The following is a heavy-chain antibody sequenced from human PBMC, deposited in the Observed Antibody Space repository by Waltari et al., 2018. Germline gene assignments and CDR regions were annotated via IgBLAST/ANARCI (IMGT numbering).Heavy chain of an antibody. J-gene: IGHJ4*02. V-gene: IGHV4-38-2*02. CDR2: IFHTGRT. D-gene: IGHD5-12*01. Sequence: QLHLQESGPGLVKPSETLSLTCTVSNFSISSGYFWAWIRQPPGKGLQWLGSIFHTGRTYDNPSLKSRVTISVDTSKNQFSLKLSSKTAADTAVYYCARGGGHDSSGNLGYWGQGALVTVSS. CDR1: NFSISSGYF. CDR3: ARGGGHDSSGNLGY.